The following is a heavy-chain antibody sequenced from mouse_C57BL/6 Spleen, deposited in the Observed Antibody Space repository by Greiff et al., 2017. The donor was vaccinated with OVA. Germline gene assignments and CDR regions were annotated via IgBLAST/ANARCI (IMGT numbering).Heavy chain of an antibody. J-gene: IGHJ2*01. CDR3: ARAYGSSYGNY. CDR2: INPSTGGT. CDR1: GYSFTGYY. Sequence: EVKLQESGPELVKPGASVKISCKASGYSFTGYYMNWVKQSPEKSLEWIGEINPSTGGTTYNQKFKAKATLTVDKSSSTAYMQLKSLTSEDSAVYYCARAYGSSYGNYWGQGTTLTVSS. D-gene: IGHD1-1*01. V-gene: IGHV1-42*01.